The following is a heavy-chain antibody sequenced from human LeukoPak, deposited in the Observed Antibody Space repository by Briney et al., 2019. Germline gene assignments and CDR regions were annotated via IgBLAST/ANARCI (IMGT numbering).Heavy chain of an antibody. CDR2: INNSGNK. D-gene: IGHD5-18*01. CDR1: GGSINSDDY. J-gene: IGHJ4*02. CDR3: ARDGYNYGGRLLDY. V-gene: IGHV4-30-4*01. Sequence: SQALSLTCTVSGGSINSDDYWSWIRQPPGKGQEWIGHINNSGNKYYNPSLRSRVTISVDTSRNQFSLMLNSVTAADTAMYYCARDGYNYGGRLLDYWGQGTLVTVSS.